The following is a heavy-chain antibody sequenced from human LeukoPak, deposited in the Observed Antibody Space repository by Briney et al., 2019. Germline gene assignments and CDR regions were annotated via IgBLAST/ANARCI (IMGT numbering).Heavy chain of an antibody. Sequence: GGSLRLSCAASGFTFSSYAMSWVRQAPGKGLEWVSILYSGGSTYYADYVKGRFTISRDTSKNTLYLQMNSLRPEDTAKYYCATSSAWSHFDHWGQGTLVSVSS. J-gene: IGHJ4*02. CDR2: LYSGGST. CDR3: ATSSAWSHFDH. V-gene: IGHV3-53*01. D-gene: IGHD6-19*01. CDR1: GFTFSSYA.